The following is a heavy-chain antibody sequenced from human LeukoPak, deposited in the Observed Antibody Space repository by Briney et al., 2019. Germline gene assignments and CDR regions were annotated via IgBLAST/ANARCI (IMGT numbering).Heavy chain of an antibody. CDR1: GYTFTSYG. CDR2: ISAYNGNT. D-gene: IGHD2/OR15-2a*01. Sequence: ASVKVSCKASGYTFTSYGISWVRQAPGQGLEWMGWISAYNGNTNYAQKLQGRVTMTTDTSTSTAYMELRSLRSDDTAVYYCARDRASTRLDTPGDYWGQGTLVTVSS. J-gene: IGHJ4*02. V-gene: IGHV1-18*04. CDR3: ARDRASTRLDTPGDY.